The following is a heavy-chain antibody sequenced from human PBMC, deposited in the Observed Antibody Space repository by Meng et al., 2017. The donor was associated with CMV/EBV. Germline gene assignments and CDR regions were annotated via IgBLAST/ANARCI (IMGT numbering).Heavy chain of an antibody. CDR1: GGSISSYY. Sequence: GSLRLSCTVSGGSISSYYWSWIRQPPGKGLEWTGYIYYSGSTNYNPSLKSRVTISVDTSKNQFSLKLSSVTAADTAVYYCARDRDDFWSGRYFDYWGQGTLVTVSS. J-gene: IGHJ4*02. V-gene: IGHV4-59*01. CDR2: IYYSGST. D-gene: IGHD3-3*01. CDR3: ARDRDDFWSGRYFDY.